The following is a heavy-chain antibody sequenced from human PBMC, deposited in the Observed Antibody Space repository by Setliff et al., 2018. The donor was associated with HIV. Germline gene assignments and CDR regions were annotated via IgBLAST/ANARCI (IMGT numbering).Heavy chain of an antibody. Sequence: LRLSCAASGFTFDDYAMYWVRQGPGKGLEWVSLINWDGSRTFYADSVRGRFTTSRDNNKNFLYLEMNSLRADDTALYFCAKSTGSVLGTYYFDNWGQGTLVTVSA. CDR1: GFTFDDYA. V-gene: IGHV3-43D*04. J-gene: IGHJ4*02. CDR3: AKSTGSVLGTYYFDN. D-gene: IGHD3-10*01. CDR2: INWDGSRT.